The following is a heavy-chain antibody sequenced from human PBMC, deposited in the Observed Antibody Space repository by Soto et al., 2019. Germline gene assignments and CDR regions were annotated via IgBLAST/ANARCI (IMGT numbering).Heavy chain of an antibody. D-gene: IGHD3-10*01. J-gene: IGHJ5*02. CDR2: IWYDGSNK. CDR1: GFTFSSYG. CDR3: AREGGWGSWFDP. V-gene: IGHV3-33*01. Sequence: QVQLVESGGGVVQPGRSLRLSCAASGFTFSSYGMHWVRQAPGKGLEWVAVIWYDGSNKYYADSVKGRFTISRDNSKNTLYLQMNSLRAEDTAVYYCAREGGWGSWFDPWGQGTLVTVSS.